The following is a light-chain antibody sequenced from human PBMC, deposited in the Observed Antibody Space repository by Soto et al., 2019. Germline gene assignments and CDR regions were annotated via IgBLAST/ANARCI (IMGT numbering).Light chain of an antibody. Sequence: SYELTQSPSLSLAPGQTARITCAGNNIGTKTVHWFQQRPGQAPVLVVFDDSHRPSGIPERFSGSNSGSTAALTISSVGAGDEADYYCQVWDSDVLHHVFGSGTKVTVL. CDR2: DDS. CDR1: NIGTKT. J-gene: IGLJ1*01. V-gene: IGLV3-21*02. CDR3: QVWDSDVLHHV.